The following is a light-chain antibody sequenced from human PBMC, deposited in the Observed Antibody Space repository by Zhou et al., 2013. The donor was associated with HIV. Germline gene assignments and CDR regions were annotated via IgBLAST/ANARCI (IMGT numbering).Light chain of an antibody. CDR1: QSISSY. V-gene: IGKV1-39*01. J-gene: IGKJ1*01. Sequence: DIHMTQSPSSLSASVGDRVTITCRASQSISSYLNWYQQTPGKAPKLLIYAASSLQSGVPSRFSGSGSGTDFTLTISSLQPEDFATYYCQQSYTTPWTFGQGTKVEIK. CDR3: QQSYTTPWT. CDR2: AAS.